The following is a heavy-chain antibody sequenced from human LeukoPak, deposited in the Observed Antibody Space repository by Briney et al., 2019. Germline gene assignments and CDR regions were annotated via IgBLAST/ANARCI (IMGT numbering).Heavy chain of an antibody. Sequence: ASVKVSCKASGYTFTSYYIHWVRQAPGQGLEWMGIINPSGGSTSYAQKFQGRVTIAADESTTTVSMELSSLRSEDTAFYYCARGGSYSMAIDYWGQGTLVTVSS. D-gene: IGHD1-26*01. CDR2: INPSGGST. V-gene: IGHV1-46*01. J-gene: IGHJ4*02. CDR1: GYTFTSYY. CDR3: ARGGSYSMAIDY.